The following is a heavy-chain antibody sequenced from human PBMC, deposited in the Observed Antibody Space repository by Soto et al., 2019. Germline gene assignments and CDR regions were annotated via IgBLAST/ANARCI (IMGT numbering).Heavy chain of an antibody. CDR1: GYTFTNHF. J-gene: IGHJ6*03. Sequence: ASVKVSCKTSGYTFTNHFIHWARQAPGQRPVWMGCINTANGDTKYSQNFQGRLTFGRDTSTTSAYMELSSLRSEDTAVYYCARGLTGTTRLRYYYMDVWGKGTTVTVSS. CDR3: ARGLTGTTRLRYYYMDV. D-gene: IGHD1-7*01. V-gene: IGHV1-3*04. CDR2: INTANGDT.